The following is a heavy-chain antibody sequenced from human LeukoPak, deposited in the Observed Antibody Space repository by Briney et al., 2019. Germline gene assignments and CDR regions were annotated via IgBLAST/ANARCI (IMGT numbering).Heavy chain of an antibody. CDR1: GFTLSSYG. CDR2: ISSNGAST. Sequence: GGSLRLSCVGSGFTLSSYGMHWVRQAPGKGLEYVSTISSNGASTYYADSVKGRFTISRDSSKNTLYLQVGSLRPEDMAVYYCARGASILLWLLDYWGQGTLVTVSS. D-gene: IGHD5-18*01. CDR3: ARGASILLWLLDY. V-gene: IGHV3-64*02. J-gene: IGHJ4*02.